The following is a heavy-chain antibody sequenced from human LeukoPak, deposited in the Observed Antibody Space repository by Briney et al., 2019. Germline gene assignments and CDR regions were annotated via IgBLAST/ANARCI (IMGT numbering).Heavy chain of an antibody. CDR2: IYTSGST. CDR3: ARDGGYGSGSYL. V-gene: IGHV4-61*02. Sequence: SETLSLTCTVSGGSISSGSYYWSWIRQPAGKGLEWIGRIYTSGSTNYNPSLKSRVTISVDTSKNQFSLNLTSVTAADTAVYYCARDGGYGSGSYLWGQGTLVTVSS. CDR1: GGSISSGSYY. J-gene: IGHJ4*02. D-gene: IGHD3-10*01.